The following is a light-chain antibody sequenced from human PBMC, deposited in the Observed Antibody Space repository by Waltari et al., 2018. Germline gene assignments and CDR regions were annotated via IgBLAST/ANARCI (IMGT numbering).Light chain of an antibody. Sequence: EIVMTQSPATLSVSPGDRATLSCRASQSVSSNLAWYQQKPGQAPRLLIYGASTRATGIPARFSGSGSGTAFTLTISSPQSEDFAVYYCQHYNKWPYAFGQGTKLEIK. J-gene: IGKJ2*01. CDR2: GAS. V-gene: IGKV3-15*01. CDR3: QHYNKWPYA. CDR1: QSVSSN.